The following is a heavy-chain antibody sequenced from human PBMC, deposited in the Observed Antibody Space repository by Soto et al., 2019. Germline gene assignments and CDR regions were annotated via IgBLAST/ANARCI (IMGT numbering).Heavy chain of an antibody. Sequence: GGSLRLSCAASGFTFSSYGMHWVRQAPGKGLEWVAVIWYDGSNKYYADSVKGRFTISRDNSKNTLYLQMNSLRAEDTAVYYCARDPYYYDSSAWRYYYYGMDVWGQGTTVTVSS. D-gene: IGHD3-22*01. V-gene: IGHV3-33*01. CDR2: IWYDGSNK. J-gene: IGHJ6*02. CDR1: GFTFSSYG. CDR3: ARDPYYYDSSAWRYYYYGMDV.